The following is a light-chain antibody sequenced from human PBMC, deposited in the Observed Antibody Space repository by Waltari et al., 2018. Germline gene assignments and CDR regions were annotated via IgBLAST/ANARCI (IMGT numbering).Light chain of an antibody. CDR2: LGS. V-gene: IGKV2-28*01. CDR1: QSLLDSDGYTH. CDR3: MQTLQTPWT. J-gene: IGKJ1*01. Sequence: IVMTQTPLSLPVTPGEPASISCRSSQSLLDSDGYTHLHWYLQKSGQSPQLLIYLGSDRASGVPDRFSGSGSGTDFTLKISRAEAEDFGIYYCMQTLQTPWTFGQGTEVEVK.